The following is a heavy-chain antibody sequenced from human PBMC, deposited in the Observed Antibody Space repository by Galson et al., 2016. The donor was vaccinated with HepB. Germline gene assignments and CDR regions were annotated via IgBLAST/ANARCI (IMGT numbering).Heavy chain of an antibody. CDR2: SYADGRT. V-gene: IGHV3-53*01. J-gene: IGHJ4*02. CDR1: GFIVSNDY. D-gene: IGHD6-19*01. Sequence: SLRLSCAASGFIVSNDYMNWVRQAPGKGLEWLSVSYADGRTYYAESVRGRLTISRDNSRNTLYLQMDSLRADDTAVYYCGRDRAVRSIDQWGQGALVTVSS. CDR3: GRDRAVRSIDQ.